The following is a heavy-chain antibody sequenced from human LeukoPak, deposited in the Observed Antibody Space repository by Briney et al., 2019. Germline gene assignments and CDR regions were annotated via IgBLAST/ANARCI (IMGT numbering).Heavy chain of an antibody. V-gene: IGHV4-34*01. J-gene: IGHJ4*02. Sequence: SEPVSLICGVWGRFFSVYYWLWMPEPPGGAGEGIGDLKHRWSPNYNPSLKGPVPISVDTSKNQFYLKLSSVTAADTAVYYCARMASDYSYGYFRDYWGQGTLVTVSS. CDR1: GRFFSVYY. CDR3: ARMASDYSYGYFRDY. D-gene: IGHD5-18*01. CDR2: LKHRWSP.